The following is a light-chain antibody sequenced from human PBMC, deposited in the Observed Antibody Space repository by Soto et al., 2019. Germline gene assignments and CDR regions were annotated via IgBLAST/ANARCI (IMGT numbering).Light chain of an antibody. Sequence: EIVLTQAPATLSLSPGERATLSCRASQSVSSYLAWYQQKPGQPPRLLMYDASNRATGSPARFSGSGSGTDFTLTISSLEPEDFAVYYCQRRSNWSTTFGQGTKVDIK. CDR2: DAS. CDR1: QSVSSY. J-gene: IGKJ1*01. CDR3: QRRSNWSTT. V-gene: IGKV3-11*01.